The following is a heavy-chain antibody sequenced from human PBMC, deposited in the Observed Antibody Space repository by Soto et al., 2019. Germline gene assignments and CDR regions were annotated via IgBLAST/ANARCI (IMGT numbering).Heavy chain of an antibody. CDR1: SGSISSNTYY. CDR3: AGQNSPAGDYVKDWLDP. Sequence: QLQLQESGPGLVKPSETLSLTCTVSSGSISSNTYYWGWIRQPPGKGLEGIGNIYNTGSTSYNPSTKCRDTLSGRATKNPFSLRRTSVTAVGTAGYFCAGQNSPAGDYVKDWLDPWGQGTLVTVSS. D-gene: IGHD4-17*01. J-gene: IGHJ5*02. CDR2: IYNTGST. V-gene: IGHV4-39*01.